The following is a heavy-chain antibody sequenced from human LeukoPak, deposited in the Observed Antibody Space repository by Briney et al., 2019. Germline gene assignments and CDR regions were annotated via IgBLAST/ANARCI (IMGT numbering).Heavy chain of an antibody. J-gene: IGHJ6*02. CDR2: IYYSGST. V-gene: IGHV4-30-4*08. CDR3: ATDKVPAAPSGDYGMDV. D-gene: IGHD2-2*01. Sequence: WVRQPPGKGLEWIGYIYYSGSTYYNPSLKSRVTISVDTSKNQFSLKLSSVTAADTAVYYCATDKVPAAPSGDYGMDVWGQGTTVTVSS.